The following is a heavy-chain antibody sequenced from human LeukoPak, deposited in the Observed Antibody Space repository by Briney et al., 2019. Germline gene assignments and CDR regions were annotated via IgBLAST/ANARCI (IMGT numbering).Heavy chain of an antibody. Sequence: GGSLRLSCAASGFTFSSHWMTWVRQAPGMGLEWVANIKHDGSEKYYVDSVKGRFTISRDNAKNSLYLQMNSLRAEDTAVYYCARDLEGRRSQWIQLWYHDAFDIWGQGTMVTVSS. CDR2: IKHDGSEK. D-gene: IGHD5-18*01. CDR1: GFTFSSHW. CDR3: ARDLEGRRSQWIQLWYHDAFDI. V-gene: IGHV3-7*01. J-gene: IGHJ3*02.